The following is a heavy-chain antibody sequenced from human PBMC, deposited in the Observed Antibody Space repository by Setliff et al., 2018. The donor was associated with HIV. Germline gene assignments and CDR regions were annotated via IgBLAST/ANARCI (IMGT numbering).Heavy chain of an antibody. CDR1: GDSSSNDY. D-gene: IGHD2-15*01. CDR3: AREYYRSGGYYSGWKYYYMDV. Sequence: SETLSLTCTVSGDSSSNDYWTWVRQPPGKGLEWIGNIHTSGTTKYNPSFNSRVTISVDMSKSQFSLRLSSVTAADTAMYYCAREYYRSGGYYSGWKYYYMDVWGKGTTVTVS. CDR2: IHTSGTT. J-gene: IGHJ6*03. V-gene: IGHV4-4*08.